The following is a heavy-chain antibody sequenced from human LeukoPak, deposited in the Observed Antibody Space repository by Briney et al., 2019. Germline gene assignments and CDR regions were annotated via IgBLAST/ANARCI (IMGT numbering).Heavy chain of an antibody. CDR1: GFTFSSYA. V-gene: IGHV3-23*01. Sequence: GGSLRLSCAASGFTFSSYAMSWVRQAPGKGLEWVSAISGSGGSTYYADSVKGRFTISRDNSKNTLYLQMNSLRAEDTAVYYCAKDSHYYYDSSGYYRFDYWGQGTLVTVSS. J-gene: IGHJ4*02. D-gene: IGHD3-22*01. CDR2: ISGSGGST. CDR3: AKDSHYYYDSSGYYRFDY.